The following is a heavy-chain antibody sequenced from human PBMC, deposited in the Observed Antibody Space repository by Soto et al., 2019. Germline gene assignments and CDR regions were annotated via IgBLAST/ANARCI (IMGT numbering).Heavy chain of an antibody. CDR1: GYTFTGYY. V-gene: IGHV1-2*04. CDR3: AILGGERGYCSGGSCPFDY. D-gene: IGHD2-15*01. Sequence: QVQLVQSGAEVKKPGASVKVSCKASGYTFTGYYMHWVRQAPGQGLEWMGWINPNSGGTNYAQKFQGWVTMTRDTSISTAYMELSRLRSDDTAVYYRAILGGERGYCSGGSCPFDYWGQGTLVTVSS. CDR2: INPNSGGT. J-gene: IGHJ4*02.